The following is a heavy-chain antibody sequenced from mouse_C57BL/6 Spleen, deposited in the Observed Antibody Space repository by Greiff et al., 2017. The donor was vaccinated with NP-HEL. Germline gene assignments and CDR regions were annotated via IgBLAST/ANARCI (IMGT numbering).Heavy chain of an antibody. CDR2: IDPSDSYT. D-gene: IGHD1-1*01. Sequence: QVQLQQPGAELVMPGASVKLSCKASGYTFTSYWMHWVKQRPGQGLEWIGEIDPSDSYTNYNQKFKGKSTLTVDKSSSTAYMQLSSLTSEDSAVYYCARVTTVVASVPFDYWGQGTTLTVSS. CDR3: ARVTTVVASVPFDY. J-gene: IGHJ2*01. V-gene: IGHV1-69*01. CDR1: GYTFTSYW.